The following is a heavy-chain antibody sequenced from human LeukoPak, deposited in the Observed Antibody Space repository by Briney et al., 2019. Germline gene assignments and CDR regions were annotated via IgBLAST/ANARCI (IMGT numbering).Heavy chain of an antibody. D-gene: IGHD6-19*01. CDR3: ARMSGIAVAAIWISYFDY. V-gene: IGHV3-7*03. Sequence: SGESLRLSCAASGFTFGAYYMTWVRQAPGKGLEWVANIKQDGSEEYYVDSVKGRFTISRDNANNSLYLQMNSLRAEDTAVYYCARMSGIAVAAIWISYFDYWGQGTLVTVSS. CDR2: IKQDGSEE. CDR1: GFTFGAYY. J-gene: IGHJ4*02.